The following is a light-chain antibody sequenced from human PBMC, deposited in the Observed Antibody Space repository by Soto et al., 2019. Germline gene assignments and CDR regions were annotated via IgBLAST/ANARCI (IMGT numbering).Light chain of an antibody. Sequence: IQLPQSPSSLSASVGDRVTITCRASQGISSCLGWYQQKPGKAPKLLIYKASTLKSGVPSRFSGSGSGTEFTHTISSLQPDDFATYYCQQHQTYSTFGQGTKVDIK. CDR2: KAS. V-gene: IGKV1-5*03. CDR1: QGISSC. CDR3: QQHQTYST. J-gene: IGKJ1*01.